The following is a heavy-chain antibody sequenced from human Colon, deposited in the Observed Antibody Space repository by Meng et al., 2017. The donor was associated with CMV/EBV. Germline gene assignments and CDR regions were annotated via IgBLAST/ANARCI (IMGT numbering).Heavy chain of an antibody. CDR2: IYFSGST. D-gene: IGHD5-18*01. CDR3: ARGIRYSYGLSFDF. J-gene: IGHJ4*02. V-gene: IGHV4-61*01. Sequence: SETLSLTCSVSGGSVSSGSDYWSWIRQSLGKGLEWIEYIYFSGSTNYDPTLRSRVTISADTSKNQFSLTLRSVTAADTAVYYCARGIRYSYGLSFDFWGQGTLVTVSS. CDR1: GGSVSSGSDY.